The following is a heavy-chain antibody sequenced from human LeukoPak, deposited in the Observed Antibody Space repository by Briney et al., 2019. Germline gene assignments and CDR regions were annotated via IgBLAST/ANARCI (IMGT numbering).Heavy chain of an antibody. Sequence: GGSLRLSCAASGFTFSSYAISWVRQAPGKGLEWVSTISGSGSSTYYADSVKGRFTISRDNSKNTLYPQMNSLTPENTAIYYCAKDSYYYGSGSFYWGQGTLVTVSS. D-gene: IGHD3-10*01. CDR1: GFTFSSYA. CDR3: AKDSYYYGSGSFY. V-gene: IGHV3-23*01. J-gene: IGHJ4*02. CDR2: ISGSGSST.